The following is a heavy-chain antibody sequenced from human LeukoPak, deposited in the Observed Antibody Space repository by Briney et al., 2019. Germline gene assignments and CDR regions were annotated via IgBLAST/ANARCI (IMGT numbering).Heavy chain of an antibody. V-gene: IGHV4-61*02. Sequence: SETLSLTCTVSGGSISSGSYYWSWIRQPAGKGLEWIGRIYTSGSTNYNPSLKSRVTISVDTSKNQFSLKLSSVTAADTAVYYCARESGSDYWGQGTLVTVSS. CDR2: IYTSGST. CDR1: GGSISSGSYY. D-gene: IGHD5-12*01. J-gene: IGHJ4*02. CDR3: ARESGSDY.